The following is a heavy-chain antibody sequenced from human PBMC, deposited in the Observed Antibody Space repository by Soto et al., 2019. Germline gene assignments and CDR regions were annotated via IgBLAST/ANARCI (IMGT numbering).Heavy chain of an antibody. CDR2: VYSNGTT. Sequence: SETLSLTCTVSGDSISSYYWSWIRRPPGKGLEWIGFVYSNGTTSYSRSLRSRVTMSVDTSTNQFSLNLKSVTAADSAVYYCARTPLIWGQGILVTVS. D-gene: IGHD2-15*01. J-gene: IGHJ4*02. V-gene: IGHV4-59*01. CDR3: ARTPLI. CDR1: GDSISSYY.